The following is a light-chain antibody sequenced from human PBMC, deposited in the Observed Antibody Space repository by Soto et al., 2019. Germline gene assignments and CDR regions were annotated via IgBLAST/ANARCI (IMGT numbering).Light chain of an antibody. V-gene: IGKV3-15*01. CDR2: DAS. Sequence: EIVMTQSPATLSVSPGERATLSCRASQSVSSNLAWYQQKVGQAPRVLIYDASTRATGIPGRFSGSGSGTKFTLTISSLQSEDFAVYYCQQYNNWSETFGQGTKVDIK. CDR3: QQYNNWSET. CDR1: QSVSSN. J-gene: IGKJ1*01.